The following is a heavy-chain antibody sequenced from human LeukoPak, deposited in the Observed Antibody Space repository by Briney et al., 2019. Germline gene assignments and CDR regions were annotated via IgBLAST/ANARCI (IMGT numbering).Heavy chain of an antibody. CDR1: GYTFTSYD. V-gene: IGHV1-8*01. D-gene: IGHD5-12*01. Sequence: GASVKVSCKASGYTFTSYDINWVRQATGQGLEWMGWLNSNSGNTGYAQKFQGRVTMTRNTSISTAYMELSSLRFEDTAVYYCARGRREWLRSKTFDYWGQGTLVTVSS. J-gene: IGHJ4*02. CDR3: ARGRREWLRSKTFDY. CDR2: LNSNSGNT.